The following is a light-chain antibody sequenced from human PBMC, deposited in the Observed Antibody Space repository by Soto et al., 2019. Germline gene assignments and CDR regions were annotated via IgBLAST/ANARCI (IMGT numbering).Light chain of an antibody. CDR1: QSVSSSY. J-gene: IGKJ2*01. V-gene: IGKV3-20*01. CDR3: QQYGSSPPT. Sequence: EIVLTQSPGTLSLSPGERATLSCRASQSVSSSYLAWYQHKPGQAPRLLIYGASSRATGIPDRFSGSGSGTDFTLPISRLEPEDFAVYYCQQYGSSPPTFGQGNKLEIK. CDR2: GAS.